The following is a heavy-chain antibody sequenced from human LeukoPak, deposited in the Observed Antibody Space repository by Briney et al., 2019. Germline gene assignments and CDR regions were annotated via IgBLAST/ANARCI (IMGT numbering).Heavy chain of an antibody. CDR3: ARGAITGTTGDYYYYYMDV. V-gene: IGHV3-48*01. CDR1: GFTFSSYS. D-gene: IGHD1-20*01. Sequence: GGSLRLSCVASGFTFSSYSMNWVRQAPGKGLEWVSYISSSSSTVYYADSVKGRFTISRDNAKNSLYLQMNSLRAEDTAVYYCARGAITGTTGDYYYYYMDVWGKGTTVTVSS. J-gene: IGHJ6*03. CDR2: ISSSSSTV.